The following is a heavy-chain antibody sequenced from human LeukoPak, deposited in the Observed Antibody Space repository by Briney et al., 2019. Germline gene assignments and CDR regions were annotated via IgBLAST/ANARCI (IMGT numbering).Heavy chain of an antibody. CDR1: GYSISSGYY. CDR2: IYHSGST. Sequence: SETLSLTCTVSGYSISSGYYWGWIRQPPGKGLEWIGSIYHSGSTYYNPSLKSRVTISVDKSKNQFSLKLSSVTAADTAVYYCARIAARYNNWFDPWGQGTLVTVSS. D-gene: IGHD6-13*01. V-gene: IGHV4-38-2*02. CDR3: ARIAARYNNWFDP. J-gene: IGHJ5*02.